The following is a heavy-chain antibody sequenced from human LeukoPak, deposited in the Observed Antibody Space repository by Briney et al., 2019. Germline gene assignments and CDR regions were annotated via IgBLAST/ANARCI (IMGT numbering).Heavy chain of an antibody. CDR2: IIPIFGTT. Sequence: SVKVSCKASGGTFSSYAISWVRQAPGQGLEWMGGIIPIFGTTNYAQKFQGRVTITADESTSTAYMELSSLRSEDTAVYYCVKAAGTPPTPYFDYWGLGTLVTVSS. D-gene: IGHD6-13*01. V-gene: IGHV1-69*13. CDR3: VKAAGTPPTPYFDY. CDR1: GGTFSSYA. J-gene: IGHJ4*02.